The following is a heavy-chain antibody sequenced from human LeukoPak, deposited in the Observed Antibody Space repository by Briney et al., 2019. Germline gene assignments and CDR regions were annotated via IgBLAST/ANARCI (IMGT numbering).Heavy chain of an antibody. CDR3: ARGLTHYDFWSGYHKGYYYMDV. J-gene: IGHJ6*03. CDR2: MKPNSGNT. CDR1: GYTFTSYD. D-gene: IGHD3-3*01. V-gene: IGHV1-8*01. Sequence: ASVKVSCKASGYTFTSYDINWVRQATGQGLEWMGGMKPNSGNTGYAQKFQGRVTMTKNTSISTAYMELSSLRSEDTAVYYCARGLTHYDFWSGYHKGYYYMDVWGKGTTVTVSS.